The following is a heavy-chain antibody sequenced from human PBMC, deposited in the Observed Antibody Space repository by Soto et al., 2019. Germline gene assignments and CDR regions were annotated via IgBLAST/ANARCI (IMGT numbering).Heavy chain of an antibody. CDR3: ARGRIDCSSTSCYATYYYYYYMDV. V-gene: IGHV1-8*01. CDR1: GYTFTSYD. J-gene: IGHJ6*03. CDR2: MNPNSSNT. Sequence: ASVKVSCKASGYTFTSYDINWVRQATGQGLEWMGWMNPNSSNTGYAQKFQGRVTMTRNTSISTAYMELSSLRSEDTAVYYCARGRIDCSSTSCYATYYYYYYMDVWGKGTTVTVSS. D-gene: IGHD2-2*01.